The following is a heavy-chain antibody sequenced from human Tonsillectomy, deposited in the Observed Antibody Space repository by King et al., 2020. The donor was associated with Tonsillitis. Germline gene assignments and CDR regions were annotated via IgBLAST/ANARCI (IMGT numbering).Heavy chain of an antibody. CDR3: ARGVSSGGWGSPPFFDY. D-gene: IGHD6-19*01. J-gene: IGHJ4*02. Sequence: VQLQQWGAGLLKPSETLSLTCAVYGGSFSGYYWSWIRQPPGKGLEWIGEINHSGSTNYNPSLKSRVTISVDTSKNQFSLKLSSVTAADAAVYYCARGVSSGGWGSPPFFDYWGQGTLVTVSS. CDR2: INHSGST. CDR1: GGSFSGYY. V-gene: IGHV4-34*01.